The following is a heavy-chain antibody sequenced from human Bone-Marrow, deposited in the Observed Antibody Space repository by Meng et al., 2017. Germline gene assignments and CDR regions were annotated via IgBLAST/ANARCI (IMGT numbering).Heavy chain of an antibody. Sequence: SLKISCAASGFTFDDYAMHWVRQAPGKGLEWVSGISWNSGSIGYADSVKGRFTISRDNAKNSLYLQMNSLRAEDTALYYCAKDMRDGWVRGVITPLYGMDVWGQETTVTVSS. CDR1: GFTFDDYA. J-gene: IGHJ6*02. CDR3: AKDMRDGWVRGVITPLYGMDV. V-gene: IGHV3-9*01. CDR2: ISWNSGSI. D-gene: IGHD3-10*01.